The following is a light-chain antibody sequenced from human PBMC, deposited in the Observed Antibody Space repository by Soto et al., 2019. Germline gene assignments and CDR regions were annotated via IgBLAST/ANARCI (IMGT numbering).Light chain of an antibody. CDR2: EAS. J-gene: IGLJ1*01. Sequence: QSVLTQPDSVSGSPGQSITISCTGTSSDVGSHNLVSWYQQFPGKAPKLIIFEASKRPSGVSNRFSGSKSGSTASLTISGLQAEGEADYYCCSNAAGSTYVFGSGSKVTVL. V-gene: IGLV2-23*01. CDR1: SSDVGSHNL. CDR3: CSNAAGSTYV.